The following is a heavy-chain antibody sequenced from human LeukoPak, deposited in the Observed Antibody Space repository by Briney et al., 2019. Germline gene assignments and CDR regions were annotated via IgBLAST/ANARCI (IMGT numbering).Heavy chain of an antibody. CDR3: ATDSGYYYRWFDP. V-gene: IGHV3-30*03. D-gene: IGHD3-22*01. J-gene: IGHJ5*02. Sequence: GGSLRLSCAASGFTFSSHWMHWVRQAPCEGLESVAVISYDGSNKYYADSVKRRFTIATDNSKNILYLQMISPRAEDTAVYYCATDSGYYYRWFDPWGQGTLVTVSS. CDR1: GFTFSSHW. CDR2: ISYDGSNK.